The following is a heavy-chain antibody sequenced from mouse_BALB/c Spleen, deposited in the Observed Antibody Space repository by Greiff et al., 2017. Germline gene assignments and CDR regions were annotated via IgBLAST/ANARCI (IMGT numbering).Heavy chain of an antibody. CDR2: INPSNGGT. V-gene: IGHV1S16*01. CDR1: GYTFTSYY. D-gene: IGHD1-3*01. Sequence: VQLQQSGAELVKPGASVKLSCKASGYTFTSYYMYWVRQRPGQGLEWIGEINPSNGGTNFNEKIKSKTTLTVDKSSSTAYMQLSSLTSEDSAVYYCTKGITPARYAMDYWGQGTSVTVSS. J-gene: IGHJ4*01. CDR3: TKGITPARYAMDY.